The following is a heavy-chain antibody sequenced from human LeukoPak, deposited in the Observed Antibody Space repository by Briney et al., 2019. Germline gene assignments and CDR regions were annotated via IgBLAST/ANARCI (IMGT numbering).Heavy chain of an antibody. D-gene: IGHD4-11*01. Sequence: HAGGSLRLSCAASGFTFDDCAMYWVRQAPGKGLEWVSGISWNSGSIGYADSVKGRFTISRDNAKNSLYLQMNSLRAEDMALYYCAKGLYSNLLGFDYCGQGTLVTVSS. J-gene: IGHJ4*02. CDR1: GFTFDDCA. V-gene: IGHV3-9*03. CDR3: AKGLYSNLLGFDY. CDR2: ISWNSGSI.